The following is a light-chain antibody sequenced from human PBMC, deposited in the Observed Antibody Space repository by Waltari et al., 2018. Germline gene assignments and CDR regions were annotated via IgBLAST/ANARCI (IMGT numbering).Light chain of an antibody. CDR1: QTIKNNY. Sequence: EIVLTQSPDTLSLSPGERANLSCRASQTIKNNYLSWFQHKRGQAPRLLFFGASDRATCIPDRFTVSGSGTDFTLTISRLEPEDFAVYYCQQYGNSPWTFGHGTRVEIK. J-gene: IGKJ1*01. V-gene: IGKV3-20*01. CDR2: GAS. CDR3: QQYGNSPWT.